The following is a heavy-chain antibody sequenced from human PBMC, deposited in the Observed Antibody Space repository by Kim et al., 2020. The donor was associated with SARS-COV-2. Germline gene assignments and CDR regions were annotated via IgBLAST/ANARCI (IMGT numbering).Heavy chain of an antibody. D-gene: IGHD3-10*01. V-gene: IGHV4-4*09. J-gene: IGHJ4*02. CDR3: ARSLGRGFAY. Sequence: TDHNPAPTSRITISVDTSNNQFSLKLSSVTAADTAIYYCARSLGRGFAYWGQGTLVTVSS. CDR2: T.